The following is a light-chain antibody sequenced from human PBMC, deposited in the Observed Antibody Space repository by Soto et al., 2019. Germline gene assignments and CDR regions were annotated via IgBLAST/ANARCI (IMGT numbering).Light chain of an antibody. CDR1: SSDVGAYNY. V-gene: IGLV2-14*01. CDR3: SSKRDSSTLFV. J-gene: IGLJ1*01. Sequence: QSVLAQPACVSGYPGQLITISCTGTSSDVGAYNYVSWHQHHPGKVPKLLIYEVTNRLSGVSDRFSGSKSGNTASLTISGLQAEDEADYYCSSKRDSSTLFVFGTGTKVTVL. CDR2: EVT.